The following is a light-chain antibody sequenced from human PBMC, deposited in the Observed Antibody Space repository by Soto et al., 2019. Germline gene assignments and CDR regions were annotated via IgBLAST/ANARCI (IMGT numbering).Light chain of an antibody. CDR2: GNS. CDR1: SSNIGAGYD. Sequence: QSVLTQPPSVSGAPGQRVTISCTGSSSNIGAGYDVHWYQQLPGTAPKLLIYGNSNRPSGVPDRFSGSKSGTSASLAITGLQAEDEADYSCQSYASSLSAFYVFGTGTKVTVL. CDR3: QSYASSLSAFYV. V-gene: IGLV1-40*01. J-gene: IGLJ1*01.